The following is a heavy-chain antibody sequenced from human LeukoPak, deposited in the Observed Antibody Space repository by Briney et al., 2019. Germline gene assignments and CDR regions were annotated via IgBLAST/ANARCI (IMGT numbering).Heavy chain of an antibody. CDR3: ASSLCGSSDG. CDR2: IYHSGST. J-gene: IGHJ4*02. CDR1: GYSISSGYY. V-gene: IGHV4-38-2*02. D-gene: IGHD2-2*01. Sequence: SETLSLTCTVSGYSISSGYYWGWIRQPPGKGLEWIGSIYHSGSTYYNPSLKSRVTISVDTSKNQFSLKLSSVTAADTAVYYCASSLCGSSDGWGQGTLVTVSS.